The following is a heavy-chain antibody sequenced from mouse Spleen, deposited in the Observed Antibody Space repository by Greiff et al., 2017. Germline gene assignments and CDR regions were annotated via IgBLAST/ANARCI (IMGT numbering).Heavy chain of an antibody. Sequence: EVKVVESGGGLVKPGGSLKLSCAASGFTFSDYGMHWVRQAPEKGLEWVAYISSGSSTIYYADTVKGRFTISRDNDKNTLYLQMTSLRYEDTAMYYCARRYYDTGYAMDYWGQGTSVTVSS. CDR3: ARRYYDTGYAMDY. J-gene: IGHJ4*01. V-gene: IGHV5-17*01. CDR1: GFTFSDYG. CDR2: ISSGSSTI. D-gene: IGHD1-1*01.